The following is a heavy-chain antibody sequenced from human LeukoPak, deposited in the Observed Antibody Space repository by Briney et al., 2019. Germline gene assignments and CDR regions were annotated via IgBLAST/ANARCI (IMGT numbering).Heavy chain of an antibody. CDR3: ARDAPVWMKDDAFDI. D-gene: IGHD2-2*03. J-gene: IGHJ3*02. CDR1: GYTFTSYG. V-gene: IGHV1-18*01. Sequence: ASVKVSCKASGYTFTSYGISWVRQAPGQGREWMGWISAYNGNTNYAQKLQGRVTMTTDTSTSTAYMELRSLRSDDTAVYYCARDAPVWMKDDAFDIWGQGTMVTISS. CDR2: ISAYNGNT.